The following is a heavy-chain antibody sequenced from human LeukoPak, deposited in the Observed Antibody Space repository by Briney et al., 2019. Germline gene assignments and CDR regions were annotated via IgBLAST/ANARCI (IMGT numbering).Heavy chain of an antibody. D-gene: IGHD3-10*01. CDR3: ARFSADGFDI. J-gene: IGHJ3*02. CDR2: TYCRPKWYS. V-gene: IGHV6-1*01. Sequence: TLSLTCAISGDSVSSNSASWSWIRQSPSRGLEWLGRTYCRPKWYSEDAASVRGRITIRPDTSRKQFSLQLNSVTPEDKAVYFCARFSADGFDIWGHGTLVTVSS. CDR1: GDSVSSNSAS.